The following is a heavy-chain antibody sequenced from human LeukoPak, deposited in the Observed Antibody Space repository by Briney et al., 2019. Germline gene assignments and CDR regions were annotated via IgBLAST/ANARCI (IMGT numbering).Heavy chain of an antibody. D-gene: IGHD5-18*01. CDR3: ARDSGGYSYGYLFDY. Sequence: SVKVSCKASGGTFSIYAISWVRQAPGQGLEWMGGIIPIFGTANYAQKFQGRVTITADESTSTAYMELSSLRSEDTAVYYCARDSGGYSYGYLFDYWGQGTLVTVSS. V-gene: IGHV1-69*13. CDR1: GGTFSIYA. J-gene: IGHJ4*02. CDR2: IIPIFGTA.